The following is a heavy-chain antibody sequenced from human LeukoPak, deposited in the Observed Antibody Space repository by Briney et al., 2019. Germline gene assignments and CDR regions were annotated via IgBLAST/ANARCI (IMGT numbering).Heavy chain of an antibody. CDR1: GYSISSGYF. Sequence: SETLSLTCSVSGYSISSGYFWGWIRQPPGKGPEWIATTHHSGATYYNPSLKTRVTLSVDTSKNQVSLKLSSVPAADTAVFYCARQHRGYSGYDSFYSWGQGTLGTVSS. CDR3: ARQHRGYSGYDSFYS. CDR2: THHSGAT. V-gene: IGHV4-38-2*01. J-gene: IGHJ5*01. D-gene: IGHD5-12*01.